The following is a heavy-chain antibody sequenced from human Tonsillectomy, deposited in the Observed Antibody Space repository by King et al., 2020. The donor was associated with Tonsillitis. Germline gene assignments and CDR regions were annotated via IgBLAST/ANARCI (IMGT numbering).Heavy chain of an antibody. Sequence: QLVQSGAEVKKPGASVKLSCKTSGYTFTSHYMHWVRQAPGQGLEWMGITNPSGGSSTYAQKFQGRVTLTRDTSTSTFYMELGSLGSEDTAVYYCARGGITIFGVVIDPGFFDLWGRGTLVTVSS. V-gene: IGHV1-46*01. CDR2: TNPSGGSS. D-gene: IGHD3-3*01. CDR3: ARGGITIFGVVIDPGFFDL. CDR1: GYTFTSHY. J-gene: IGHJ2*01.